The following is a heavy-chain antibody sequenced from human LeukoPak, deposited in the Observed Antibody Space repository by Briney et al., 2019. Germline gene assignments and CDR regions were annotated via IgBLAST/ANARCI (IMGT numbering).Heavy chain of an antibody. Sequence: GASVKVSCKASGYTFTGYYMHWVRQAPGQGLEWMGWINPNSGGTNYAQKFQGRVTMTRDTSISTAYMELSRLRSDDTAVYYCARDLKWFGELPLPDYYYMDVWGKGTTVTVSS. D-gene: IGHD3-10*01. V-gene: IGHV1-2*02. CDR2: INPNSGGT. CDR1: GYTFTGYY. J-gene: IGHJ6*03. CDR3: ARDLKWFGELPLPDYYYMDV.